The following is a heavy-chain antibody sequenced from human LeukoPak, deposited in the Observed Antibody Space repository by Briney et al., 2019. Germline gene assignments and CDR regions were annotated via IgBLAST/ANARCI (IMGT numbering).Heavy chain of an antibody. CDR1: GFTFSSYS. D-gene: IGHD2-21*02. Sequence: GGSLRLSCAASGFTFSSYSMNWVRQAPGKGLEWVSSISSSSSTFYADSVKGRFTISRDNSKNTLYLQMNSLRAEDTAVYYCAKGDSYCGGDCYPDWGQGTLVTVSS. V-gene: IGHV3-21*04. CDR3: AKGDSYCGGDCYPD. CDR2: ISSSSST. J-gene: IGHJ4*02.